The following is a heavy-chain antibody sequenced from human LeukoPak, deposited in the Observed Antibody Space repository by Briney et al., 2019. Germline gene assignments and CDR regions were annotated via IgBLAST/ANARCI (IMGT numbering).Heavy chain of an antibody. D-gene: IGHD2-2*01. V-gene: IGHV3-74*01. J-gene: IGHJ5*02. CDR2: INRDGSST. Sequence: GGSLRLSSAASGFTLSSYWMYSVRQVPGGRLVWVSRINRDGSSTSDADSVKGRFTISRDNAKNTLYLQMNSLRAEDTAVYYCANRPVVPAAMDPWGQRTLVTVSS. CDR3: ANRPVVPAAMDP. CDR1: GFTLSSYW.